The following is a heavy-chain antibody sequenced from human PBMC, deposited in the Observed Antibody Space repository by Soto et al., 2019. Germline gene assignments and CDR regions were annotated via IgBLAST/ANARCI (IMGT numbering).Heavy chain of an antibody. CDR2: IYYSGST. J-gene: IGHJ3*02. CDR3: ARDGIPGGSYYAFDI. CDR1: GGSVSSGSYY. D-gene: IGHD1-26*01. Sequence: SETLSLTCTVSGGSVSSGSYYWSWIRQPPGKGLEWIGNIYYSGSTNYNPSLKRRVTISVDTSKNQFSLKLSSVTAADTAVYYGARDGIPGGSYYAFDIGGQGTMVTVSS. V-gene: IGHV4-61*01.